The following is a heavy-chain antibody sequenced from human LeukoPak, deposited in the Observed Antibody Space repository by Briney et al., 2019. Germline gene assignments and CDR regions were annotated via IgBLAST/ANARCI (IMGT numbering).Heavy chain of an antibody. Sequence: PSETLSLTCTVSGGSISSSSYYWGWIRQPPGKGLEWIGSIYYSGSTYYNPSLKSRVTISVDTSKNQFSLKLSSVTAADTAVYYCARVGTLPIWGQGTMVTVSS. V-gene: IGHV4-39*07. CDR3: ARVGTLPI. J-gene: IGHJ3*02. CDR2: IYYSGST. D-gene: IGHD6-13*01. CDR1: GGSISSSSYY.